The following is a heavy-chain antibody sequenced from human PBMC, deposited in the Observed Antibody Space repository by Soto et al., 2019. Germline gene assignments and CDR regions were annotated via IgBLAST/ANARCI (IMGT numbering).Heavy chain of an antibody. D-gene: IGHD5-12*01. CDR2: IYYSGST. V-gene: IGHV4-39*01. CDR3: ARLGLYGGYERRPAKYYFDY. J-gene: IGHJ4*02. CDR1: GGSISSSSYY. Sequence: SETLSLTCTVSGGSISSSSYYWGWIRQPPGKGLEWIGSIYYSGSTYYNPSLKSRVTISVETSKNQFSLKLSSVTAADTAVYYCARLGLYGGYERRPAKYYFDYWGQGTLVTVSS.